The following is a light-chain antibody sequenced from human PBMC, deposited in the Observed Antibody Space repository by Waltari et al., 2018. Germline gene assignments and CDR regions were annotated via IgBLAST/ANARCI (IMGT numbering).Light chain of an antibody. CDR3: QVWHAAIDPGV. Sequence: SYVLTQPPSVSVAPGETARITCGGDNIGSYSVHWYQQKPGQAPVLVIFYDSDRPSGSPGRFSGSNSGNTATLTITRVEAGDEANYYCQVWHAAIDPGVFGTGTEVSVL. V-gene: IGLV3-21*04. CDR1: NIGSYS. J-gene: IGLJ1*01. CDR2: YDS.